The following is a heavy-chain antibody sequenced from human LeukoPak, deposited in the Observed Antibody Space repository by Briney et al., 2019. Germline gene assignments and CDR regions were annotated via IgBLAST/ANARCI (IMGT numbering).Heavy chain of an antibody. CDR3: ATNDYGASDY. J-gene: IGHJ4*02. CDR2: ISSSSSYI. Sequence: GGSLRLSCAASGFTFSSYSMNWVRQAPGKGLEWVSSISSSSSYIYYADSVKGRFTISRDNAKNSLYLQMNSLRAKDTAVFYCATNDYGASDYWGQGTLVTVSS. D-gene: IGHD4-17*01. CDR1: GFTFSSYS. V-gene: IGHV3-21*01.